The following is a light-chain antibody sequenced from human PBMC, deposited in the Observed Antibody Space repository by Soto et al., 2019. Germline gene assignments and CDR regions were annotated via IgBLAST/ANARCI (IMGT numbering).Light chain of an antibody. J-gene: IGKJ1*01. Sequence: EIVMTQSPATLPVSPGERATLSCRASQSVGRSLAWYQQKTGQAPRLLIYNAATRATAIPARFSGSGSGTEFTLTISSLQSEDFAVYYCQQYENWPPWTFGQGTKVDI. CDR2: NAA. CDR1: QSVGRS. V-gene: IGKV3-15*01. CDR3: QQYENWPPWT.